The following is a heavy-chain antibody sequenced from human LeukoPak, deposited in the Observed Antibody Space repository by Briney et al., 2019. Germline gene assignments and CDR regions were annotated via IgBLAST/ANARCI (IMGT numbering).Heavy chain of an antibody. Sequence: PSETLSLTCTVSGGHNSSSRYYCGWIPRPPGKGLEWFRILYYSGITHYTSSLKHQVTIYVETSKLQYSLKLSPLTAADTAVYYCARPRYCSSTSCYWFDPWGQGTVVSVSS. CDR1: GGHNSSSRYY. CDR3: ARPRYCSSTSCYWFDP. D-gene: IGHD2-2*01. J-gene: IGHJ5*02. V-gene: IGHV4-39*01. CDR2: LYYSGIT.